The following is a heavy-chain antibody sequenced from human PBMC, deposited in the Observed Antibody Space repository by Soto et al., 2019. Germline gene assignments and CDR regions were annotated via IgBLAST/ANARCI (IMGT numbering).Heavy chain of an antibody. CDR3: ARGSLPRSPFDY. Sequence: ASETLSLTCAFYGGSCSGYYWSWIRQPPGKGLEWIGEINHSGSTNYNPSLKSRVTVSVDTSKNQFSLKLSSVTAADTAVYYCARGSLPRSPFDYWGQGTLVTVSS. J-gene: IGHJ4*02. V-gene: IGHV4-34*01. CDR2: INHSGST. CDR1: GGSCSGYY.